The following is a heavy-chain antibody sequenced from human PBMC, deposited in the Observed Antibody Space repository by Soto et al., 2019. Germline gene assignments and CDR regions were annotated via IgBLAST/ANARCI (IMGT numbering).Heavy chain of an antibody. CDR3: ASGIPYCSGGSCTYYYYYGMDV. CDR1: GYSFTSYW. D-gene: IGHD2-15*01. V-gene: IGHV5-10-1*01. CDR2: IDPSDSYT. Sequence: GESLKISCKGSGYSFTSYWISWVRQMPGKGLEWMGRIDPSDSYTNYSPSFQGHVTISADKSISTAYLQWSSLKASDTAMYYCASGIPYCSGGSCTYYYYYGMDVWGQGTTVTVSS. J-gene: IGHJ6*02.